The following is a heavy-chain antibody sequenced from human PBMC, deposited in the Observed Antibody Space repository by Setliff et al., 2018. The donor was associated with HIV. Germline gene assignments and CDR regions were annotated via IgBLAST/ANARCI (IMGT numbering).Heavy chain of an antibody. J-gene: IGHJ4*02. D-gene: IGHD3-22*01. Sequence: LSLTCAVYGGSLSGYHWSWIRQSPEKGLELIGEINHSGGTNYNPSLKSRVTMSVDTSKNQFSLKLSSVTAAVTAVYYCARGGGYDRSGYYPFDYWGQGTPVTVSS. CDR1: GGSLSGYH. V-gene: IGHV4-34*01. CDR2: INHSGGT. CDR3: ARGGGYDRSGYYPFDY.